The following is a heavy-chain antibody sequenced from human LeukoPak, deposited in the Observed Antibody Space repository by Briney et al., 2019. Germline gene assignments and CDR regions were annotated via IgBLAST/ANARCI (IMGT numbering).Heavy chain of an antibody. Sequence: SETLSLTCTVSGGSISSYYWSWIRQPPGKGLEWMGYIYYSGSTNYNPSLKSRVTISVDTSKNQFSLKLSSVTAADTAVYYCASAGLATGHFDYWGQGTLVTVSS. D-gene: IGHD3-22*01. CDR2: IYYSGST. J-gene: IGHJ4*02. CDR1: GGSISSYY. CDR3: ASAGLATGHFDY. V-gene: IGHV4-59*08.